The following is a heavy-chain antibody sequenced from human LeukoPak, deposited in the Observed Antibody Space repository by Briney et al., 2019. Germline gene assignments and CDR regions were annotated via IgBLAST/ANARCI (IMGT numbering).Heavy chain of an antibody. V-gene: IGHV3-15*01. CDR1: GFTFSNAC. D-gene: IGHD5-18*01. CDR2: IKSKADGGTT. CDR3: TTGTWIQLWLADS. J-gene: IGHJ5*01. Sequence: PGGSLRLSCAASGFTFSNACMSWVRQAPGKGLERVGHIKSKADGGTTDFAAPVKGRFTISRDDSKNTLFLQMNSLKTEDTAVYYCTTGTWIQLWLADSWGQGTLVTVSS.